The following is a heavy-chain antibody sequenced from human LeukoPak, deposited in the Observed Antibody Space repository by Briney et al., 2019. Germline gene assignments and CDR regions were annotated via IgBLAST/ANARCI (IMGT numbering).Heavy chain of an antibody. J-gene: IGHJ4*02. Sequence: GGSLRLSCAASGFTFSSYSKNWVRQAPGKGLEWVSYISSSSSTIYYADSVKGRFTISRDNAKNSLYLQMNSLRAEDTAVYYCAREPTTVIASFDYWGQGTLVTVSS. CDR2: ISSSSSTI. CDR1: GFTFSSYS. V-gene: IGHV3-48*01. D-gene: IGHD4-17*01. CDR3: AREPTTVIASFDY.